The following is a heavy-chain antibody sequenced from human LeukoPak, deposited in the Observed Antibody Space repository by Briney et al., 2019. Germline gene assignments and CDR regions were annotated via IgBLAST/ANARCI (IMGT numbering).Heavy chain of an antibody. Sequence: GGSLRLSCAASGFTFSTYGMHWVRQVPGKGLEWVSGISWNSGSIGYADSVKGRFTISRDNAKKSLYLQMNSLRAEDTALYYCAKDMVQWLVPSSFDYWGQGTLVTVSS. J-gene: IGHJ4*02. CDR1: GFTFSTYG. D-gene: IGHD6-19*01. CDR2: ISWNSGSI. V-gene: IGHV3-9*01. CDR3: AKDMVQWLVPSSFDY.